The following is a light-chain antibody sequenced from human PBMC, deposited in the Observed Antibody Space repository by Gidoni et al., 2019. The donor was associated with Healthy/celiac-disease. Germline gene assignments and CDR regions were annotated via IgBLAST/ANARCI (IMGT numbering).Light chain of an antibody. Sequence: DIVMTQSPDSLAVSRGESATIYCKSSKSVLYSSNNKNYLAWYQQKPGQPPKLLIYWASTRESGVPDRFSGSGSGTDFTLTISSLQAEDVAVYYCQQYYSTPPTFGQGTKLEIK. J-gene: IGKJ2*01. CDR1: KSVLYSSNNKNY. V-gene: IGKV4-1*01. CDR2: WAS. CDR3: QQYYSTPPT.